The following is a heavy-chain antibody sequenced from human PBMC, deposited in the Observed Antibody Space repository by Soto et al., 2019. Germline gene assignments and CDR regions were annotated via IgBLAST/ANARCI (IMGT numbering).Heavy chain of an antibody. Sequence: QVQLQESGPGLVKPSETLSLTCTVSGGSISSYYWSWIRQPPGKGLEWIGYIYYSGSTNYNPSLKSPVTISVDTSKNQFSLKLSSVTAADTAVYYCARTERGYSYHYFDYWGQGTLVTVSS. CDR1: GGSISSYY. CDR2: IYYSGST. CDR3: ARTERGYSYHYFDY. J-gene: IGHJ4*02. D-gene: IGHD5-18*01. V-gene: IGHV4-59*01.